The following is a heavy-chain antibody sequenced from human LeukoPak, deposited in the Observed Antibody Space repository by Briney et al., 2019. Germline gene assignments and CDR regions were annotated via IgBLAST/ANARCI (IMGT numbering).Heavy chain of an antibody. D-gene: IGHD6-19*01. J-gene: IGHJ4*02. CDR1: GGSLSSGGYC. CDR2: IYHNGST. V-gene: IGHV4-30-2*01. CDR3: ARFGSGWHYFDY. Sequence: PSDTLALTRSVSGGSLSSGGYCGSWIRQPPGRGLEWIGYIYHNGSTYYNPPLKSRHTKSVDRSNNQFCLKLSSVAAADTAVYYCARFGSGWHYFDYWGQGTLVTVSS.